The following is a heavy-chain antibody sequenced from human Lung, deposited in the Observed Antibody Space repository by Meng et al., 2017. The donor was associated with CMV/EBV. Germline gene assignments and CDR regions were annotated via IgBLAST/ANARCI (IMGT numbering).Heavy chain of an antibody. V-gene: IGHV3-49*04. CDR1: GFTFSDYA. CDR2: IRNRAYGGTT. J-gene: IGHJ4*02. Sequence: GGSLRLXXTASGFTFSDYAITWVRQAPGKGLEWVGLIRNRAYGGTTEYAASVRGRFTVSRDDSKNIAYLQMNSLKTKDTAVYSCVKEHLPVFGVGLPGDCSGQGTLVTVSS. CDR3: VKEHLPVFGVGLPGDC. D-gene: IGHD3-3*01.